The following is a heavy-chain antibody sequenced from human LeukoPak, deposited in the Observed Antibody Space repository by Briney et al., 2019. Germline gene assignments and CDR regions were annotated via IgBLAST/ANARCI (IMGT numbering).Heavy chain of an antibody. Sequence: GRSLRLSCAASGFTFRSYGMHWVRKAPGKGLEWVAVISYDGSNKYYADSVKGRFTISRDNSKNTLYLQMNSLRAEDTAVYYCAKASSGWSLMGYWGQETLVTVSS. CDR2: ISYDGSNK. CDR1: GFTFRSYG. V-gene: IGHV3-30*18. CDR3: AKASSGWSLMGY. D-gene: IGHD6-19*01. J-gene: IGHJ4*02.